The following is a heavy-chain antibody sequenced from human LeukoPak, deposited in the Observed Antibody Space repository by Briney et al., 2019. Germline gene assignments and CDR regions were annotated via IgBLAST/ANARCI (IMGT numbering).Heavy chain of an antibody. Sequence: GGSLRLSCAVSGLRFGSFWMSWVRQAPGKGLEWVANINQDGSEKYFVDSVRGRFTISRDNSKNSLHLQMNTLRAEDMAVYYCARERDGRFFDYWGQGTLVTVSS. CDR2: INQDGSEK. CDR3: ARERDGRFFDY. J-gene: IGHJ4*02. CDR1: GLRFGSFW. V-gene: IGHV3-7*01. D-gene: IGHD5-24*01.